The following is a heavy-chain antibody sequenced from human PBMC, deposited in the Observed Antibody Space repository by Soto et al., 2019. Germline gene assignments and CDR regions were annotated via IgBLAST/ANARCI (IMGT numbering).Heavy chain of an antibody. Sequence: SETLSLTCAVAGGSISSGGYSWSWIRQPPGKSLERIGYMYHSGSASYNPSLKSRVTISVHTSNSQFSLELSSVTAADTAVYYCARDYYKYYDSSGYYRSPAYWGQGTLVTV. J-gene: IGHJ4*02. CDR1: GGSISSGGYS. CDR3: ARDYYKYYDSSGYYRSPAY. V-gene: IGHV4-30-2*01. D-gene: IGHD3-22*01. CDR2: MYHSGSA.